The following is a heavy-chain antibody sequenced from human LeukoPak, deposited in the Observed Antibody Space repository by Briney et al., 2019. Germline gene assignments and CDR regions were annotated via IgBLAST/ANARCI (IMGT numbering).Heavy chain of an antibody. J-gene: IGHJ4*02. CDR3: AQRGSGSDGLDY. Sequence: ASVKVSCKASGGTFSSYAISWVRQAPGQGLEWMGRIIPIFGIANYAQKFQGRVTITRDTSASTAYMELSSLRSEDTAVYYCAQRGSGSDGLDYWGQGTLVTVSS. CDR2: IIPIFGIA. CDR1: GGTFSSYA. V-gene: IGHV1-69*04. D-gene: IGHD3-10*01.